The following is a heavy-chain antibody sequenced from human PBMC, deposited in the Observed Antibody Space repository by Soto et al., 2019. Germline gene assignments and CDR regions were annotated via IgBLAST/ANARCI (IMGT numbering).Heavy chain of an antibody. CDR3: TRDGILLWFGELFHYYYGMDV. CDR1: GFTFGDYA. Sequence: GGSLRLSCTASGFTFGDYAMSWVRQAPGKGLEWVGFIRNKAYGGTTEYAASVKGRFTISRDDSKSIAYLQMNSLKTEDTAVYYCTRDGILLWFGELFHYYYGMDVWVQGTTVTVSS. J-gene: IGHJ6*02. D-gene: IGHD3-10*01. V-gene: IGHV3-49*04. CDR2: IRNKAYGGTT.